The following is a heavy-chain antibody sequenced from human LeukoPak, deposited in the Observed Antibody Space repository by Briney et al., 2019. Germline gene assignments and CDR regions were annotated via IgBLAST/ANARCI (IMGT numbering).Heavy chain of an antibody. CDR1: GFNLSSHL. D-gene: IGHD3-10*01. CDR2: IKQDGSEK. CDR3: ARDSRFGE. Sequence: GGAPRLSRAAPGFNLSSHLMSLGRQAPGEGLEWVANIKQDGSEKYYVDSVKGRFTISRDNAKNSLYLQMNSLRAEDTAVYYCARDSRFGEGGQGTLVTVSS. J-gene: IGHJ4*02. V-gene: IGHV3-7*01.